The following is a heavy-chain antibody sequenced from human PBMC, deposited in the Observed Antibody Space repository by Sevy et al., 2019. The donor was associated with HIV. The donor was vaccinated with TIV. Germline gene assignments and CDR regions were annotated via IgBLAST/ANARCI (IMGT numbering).Heavy chain of an antibody. CDR1: GFTFSSYS. D-gene: IGHD1-26*01. J-gene: IGHJ4*02. CDR3: ATGPPDGSYDCFDY. V-gene: IGHV3-21*06. Sequence: GGSLRLSCAASGFTFSSYSMNWVRQAPGKGLEWVSSISGSSNYLYYAESLKGRFIISRDNAKNTLYLQMNSLRADDTAVYYCATGPPDGSYDCFDYWGQGTLVTVSS. CDR2: ISGSSNYL.